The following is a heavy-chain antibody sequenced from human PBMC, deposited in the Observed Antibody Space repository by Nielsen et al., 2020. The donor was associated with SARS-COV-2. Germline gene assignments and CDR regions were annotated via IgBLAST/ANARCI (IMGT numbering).Heavy chain of an antibody. V-gene: IGHV3-23*01. Sequence: GGSLRLSCAASGLMFSTYGMSWVRQAPGKGLEWVSGVTGCGGRTHYADSVEGRFTISRDNSKNTLYLQMKSMSAEDTAVYYFAKAFRSSDWVRAATDFGGQGTLVTFSS. J-gene: IGHJ4*02. CDR2: VTGCGGRT. D-gene: IGHD6-25*01. CDR1: GLMFSTYG. CDR3: AKAFRSSDWVRAATDF.